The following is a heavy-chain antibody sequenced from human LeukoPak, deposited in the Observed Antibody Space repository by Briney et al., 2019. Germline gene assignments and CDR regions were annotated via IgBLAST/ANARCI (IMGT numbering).Heavy chain of an antibody. D-gene: IGHD1-14*01. J-gene: IGHJ4*02. CDR3: ARDLNREDFDY. Sequence: PGGSLRLSCAASGFGFSSYDMHWVRQAPGKGLEWVAIIWFDGSAKYYGDSVKGRFTISRDNSKNTLYLQMNSLRVEDTAVYYCARDLNREDFDYWGQGTLVAVSS. V-gene: IGHV3-33*01. CDR1: GFGFSSYD. CDR2: IWFDGSAK.